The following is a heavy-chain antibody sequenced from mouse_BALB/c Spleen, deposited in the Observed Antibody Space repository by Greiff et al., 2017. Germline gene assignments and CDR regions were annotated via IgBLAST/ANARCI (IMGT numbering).Heavy chain of an antibody. J-gene: IGHJ2*01. CDR3: ARNHYGYDEVFDY. CDR1: GFSLTSYG. CDR2: IWSGGST. Sequence: VKLMESGPGLVQPSQSLSITCTVSGFSLTSYGVHWVRQSPGKGLEWLGVIWSGGSTDYNAAFISRLSISKDNSKSQVFFKMNSLQANDTAIYYCARNHYGYDEVFDYWGQGTTLTVSS. V-gene: IGHV2-2*02. D-gene: IGHD2-2*01.